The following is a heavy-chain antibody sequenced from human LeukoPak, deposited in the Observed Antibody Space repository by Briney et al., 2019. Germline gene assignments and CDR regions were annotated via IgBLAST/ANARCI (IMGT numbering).Heavy chain of an antibody. CDR3: ARTIAARQFVDY. CDR1: GGSINSGDYY. J-gene: IGHJ4*02. D-gene: IGHD6-6*01. CDR2: IYYSGST. V-gene: IGHV4-30-4*08. Sequence: PSQTLSLTCTVSGGSINSGDYYWTWIRQPPGKGLEWIGYIYYSGSTYYNPSLKSRITISVDTSKNQFSLNLTSVTAADTAVYYCARTIAARQFVDYWGREPWSPSPQ.